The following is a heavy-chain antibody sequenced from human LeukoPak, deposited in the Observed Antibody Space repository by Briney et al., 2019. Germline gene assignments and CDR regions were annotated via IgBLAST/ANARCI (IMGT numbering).Heavy chain of an antibody. CDR2: ISSSSSYI. D-gene: IGHD3-10*01. J-gene: IGHJ3*02. Sequence: GGSLRLSCAVSGFTFSRYSMNWVRQAPGKGLEWVSSISSSSSYIYYADSVNGRFTISRDNAKISPYLQMNSLSAEDTAVYYCARAILWFGELRPHAFDIWGQGTMVTVSS. CDR3: ARAILWFGELRPHAFDI. CDR1: GFTFSRYS. V-gene: IGHV3-21*01.